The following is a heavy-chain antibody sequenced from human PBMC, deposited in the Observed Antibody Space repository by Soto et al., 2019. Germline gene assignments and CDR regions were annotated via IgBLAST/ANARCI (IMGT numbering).Heavy chain of an antibody. CDR2: ISGSGGST. CDR1: GFTFSSYA. D-gene: IGHD1-26*01. Sequence: GGSLRLSCAASGFTFSSYAMSWVRQAPGKGLEWVSAISGSGGSTYYADSVKGRFTISRDNSKNTLYLQMNSLRAEDTAVYYCAKDTFYRVVGATRGFDYWGQGTLVTVSS. CDR3: AKDTFYRVVGATRGFDY. V-gene: IGHV3-23*01. J-gene: IGHJ4*02.